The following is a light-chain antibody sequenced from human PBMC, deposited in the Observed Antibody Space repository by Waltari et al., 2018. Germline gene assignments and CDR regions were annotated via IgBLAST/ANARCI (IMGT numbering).Light chain of an antibody. CDR2: QDN. Sequence: STGLTQPPSVSVSTGQTATITCSGSKLGNTFSSWYQQRPGQSPLLVIFQDNKRPSGFPEIVYGSNSGYTATLTISGALPMDEADYYCLAWDFSTAWTFGIWNRVTVL. V-gene: IGLV3-1*01. CDR1: KLGNTF. CDR3: LAWDFSTAWT. J-gene: IGLJ1*01.